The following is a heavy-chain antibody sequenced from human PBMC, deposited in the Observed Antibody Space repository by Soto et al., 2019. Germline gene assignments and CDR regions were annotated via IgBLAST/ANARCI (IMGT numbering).Heavy chain of an antibody. CDR2: ISYDGSNT. CDR3: ANSQNYYSFNGMDV. CDR1: GFTFSSYG. J-gene: IGHJ6*02. V-gene: IGHV3-30*18. Sequence: QVQLVESGGGVVQPGRSLRLPCAASGFTFSSYGMHCVRQAPGKGLEWVALISYDGSNTYYADSVKGRFTVSRDNFKNTLYLQMNSLRAEDTAVYYCANSQNYYSFNGMDVWDQGTTVTVSS.